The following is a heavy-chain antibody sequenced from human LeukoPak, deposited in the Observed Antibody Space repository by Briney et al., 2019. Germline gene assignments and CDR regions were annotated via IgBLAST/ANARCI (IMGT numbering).Heavy chain of an antibody. Sequence: GGSLRLSCAVSGFSFRSYWMSWVRQAPGKGLEWVAYIKYDGSEKYYVDSVEGRFTISRDNAKNSLYLQMNSLRGEDTAVYYCARAVAGYFDYWGQGTLVTVSS. CDR3: ARAVAGYFDY. CDR2: IKYDGSEK. D-gene: IGHD6-19*01. J-gene: IGHJ4*02. V-gene: IGHV3-7*01. CDR1: GFSFRSYW.